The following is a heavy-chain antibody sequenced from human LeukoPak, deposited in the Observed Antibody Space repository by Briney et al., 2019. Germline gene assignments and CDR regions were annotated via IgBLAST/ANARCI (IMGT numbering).Heavy chain of an antibody. CDR1: GDSVSSNSVT. J-gene: IGHJ5*02. V-gene: IGHV6-1*01. CDR3: ARRLTQYDCFDP. Sequence: SQTLSLTCAISGDSVSSNSVTWNWIRQSPSRGLEWLGRTYYRSTWYNDYAVSVRGRITVNPDTAKNQFSLHLNSVTPEDTAVYYCARRLTQYDCFDPWGQGILVTVSS. D-gene: IGHD2-2*01. CDR2: TYYRSTWYN.